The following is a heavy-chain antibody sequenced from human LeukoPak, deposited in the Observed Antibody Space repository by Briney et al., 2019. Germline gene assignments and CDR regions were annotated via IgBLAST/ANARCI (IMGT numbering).Heavy chain of an antibody. CDR2: ISYDGSNK. CDR1: GFTFSSYA. Sequence: GGSLRLSCAASGFTFSSYAMHWVRQAPGKGLEWVAVISYDGSNKYYADSVKGRFTISRDNSKNTLYLQMNSLRAEDTAVYYCARDYYDSSGYSPTFDYWGQGTLVTVSS. CDR3: ARDYYDSSGYSPTFDY. D-gene: IGHD3-22*01. V-gene: IGHV3-30-3*01. J-gene: IGHJ4*02.